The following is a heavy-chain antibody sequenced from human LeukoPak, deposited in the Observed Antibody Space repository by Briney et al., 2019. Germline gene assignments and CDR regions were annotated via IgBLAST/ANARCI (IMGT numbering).Heavy chain of an antibody. V-gene: IGHV4-39*01. CDR3: ARHSILDDFWSGPPGY. CDR2: IYYSGST. CDR1: GGSISSSSYN. D-gene: IGHD3-3*01. Sequence: PSKTLSLTCTVSGGSISSSSYNWGSIRQPPGKGLDWIGSIYYSGSTYYNPSLKSRVTISVDTSKNQFSLKLSSVTAADTAVYYCARHSILDDFWSGPPGYWGQGTLVTVSS. J-gene: IGHJ4*02.